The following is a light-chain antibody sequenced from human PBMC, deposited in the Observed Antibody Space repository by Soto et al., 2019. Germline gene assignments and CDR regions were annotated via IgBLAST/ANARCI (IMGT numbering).Light chain of an antibody. V-gene: IGKV1-39*01. CDR2: AAS. CDR3: QQSYSTPQYT. Sequence: DIQMTQSPSSLSASVGDRVTITCRASQSISSYLNWYQQKPGKAPKLLIYAASSLQSGVPSRFSGSGSGTDFTLTISSLQPEDFATYYWQQSYSTPQYTFDQGTKLEIK. J-gene: IGKJ2*01. CDR1: QSISSY.